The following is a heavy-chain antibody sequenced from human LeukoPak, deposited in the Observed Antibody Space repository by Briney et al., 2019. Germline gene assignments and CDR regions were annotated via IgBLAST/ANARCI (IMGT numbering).Heavy chain of an antibody. Sequence: GGSLRLSCAAAGFTFNSYAMSWVRQAPGKGLEWVAIILFDGNNKYYADSVKGRFTISRDTSKNTLYLQMNGLRAEDTAMYYCARGLNWFDPWGQGTLVTVSS. J-gene: IGHJ5*02. CDR2: ILFDGNNK. CDR1: GFTFNSYA. V-gene: IGHV3-30*03. CDR3: ARGLNWFDP.